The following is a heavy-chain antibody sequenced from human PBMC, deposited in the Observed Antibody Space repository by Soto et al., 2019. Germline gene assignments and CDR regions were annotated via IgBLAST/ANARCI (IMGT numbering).Heavy chain of an antibody. CDR1: GFTFSSYW. CDR3: ARETGDDAFDI. D-gene: IGHD7-27*01. CDR2: IKQDGSEK. Sequence: GGSLRLSCAASGFTFSSYWMSWVHQAPGKGLEWVANIKQDGSEKYYVDSVKGRFTISRDNAKNSLYLQMNSLRAEDTAVYYCARETGDDAFDIWGEGTMVTVSS. J-gene: IGHJ3*02. V-gene: IGHV3-7*01.